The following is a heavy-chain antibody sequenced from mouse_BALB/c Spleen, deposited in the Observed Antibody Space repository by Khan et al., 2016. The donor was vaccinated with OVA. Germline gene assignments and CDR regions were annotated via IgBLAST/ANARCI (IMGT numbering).Heavy chain of an antibody. CDR1: GYTFTNYG. V-gene: IGHV9-3-1*01. D-gene: IGHD1-1*01. J-gene: IGHJ4*01. Sequence: QVQLKQSGPELKKPGETVKISCKASGYTFTNYGMNWVKQAPGKGLKWMGWIYTYTGEPTYADDFKGRFAFSLESSPSPAYLQINNTTSEDTATYCGARGRSRAMDYWGQGTSVTVSA. CDR3: ARGRSRAMDY. CDR2: IYTYTGEP.